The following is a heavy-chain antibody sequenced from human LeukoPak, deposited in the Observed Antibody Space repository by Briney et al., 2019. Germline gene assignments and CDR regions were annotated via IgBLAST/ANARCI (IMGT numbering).Heavy chain of an antibody. CDR1: GGSISGFY. V-gene: IGHV4-4*07. D-gene: IGHD3-22*01. CDR2: IYTSGST. Sequence: SETLSLTYTVSGGSISGFYWSWIRQPAGKGLEWIGRIYTSGSTDYNPSLKSRVTMSVDKSKNQVSMKVSSVTAADTAVYYCARYFYDSSGYYYPDYWGQGTLVTVSS. J-gene: IGHJ4*02. CDR3: ARYFYDSSGYYYPDY.